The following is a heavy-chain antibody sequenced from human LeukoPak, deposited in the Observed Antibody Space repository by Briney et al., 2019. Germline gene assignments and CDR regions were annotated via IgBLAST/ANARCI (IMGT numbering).Heavy chain of an antibody. CDR3: ARSYCSGGSCYSFDY. CDR2: IYYSGST. Sequence: SETLSLTCAVYGGSFSGYYWSWIRQPPGKGLEWIGYIYYSGSTYYNPSLKSRVTISVDTSKNQFSLKLSSVTAADTAVYYCARSYCSGGSCYSFDYWGQGTLVTVSS. J-gene: IGHJ4*02. D-gene: IGHD2-15*01. CDR1: GGSFSGYY. V-gene: IGHV4-30-4*08.